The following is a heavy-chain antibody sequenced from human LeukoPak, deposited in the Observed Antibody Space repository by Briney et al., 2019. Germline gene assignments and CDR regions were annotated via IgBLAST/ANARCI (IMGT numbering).Heavy chain of an antibody. V-gene: IGHV3-30*18. CDR2: ISYDGSNK. D-gene: IGHD3-22*01. Sequence: GRSLRLSCAASGFTFSSYGMHWVRQAPGKGLEWVAVISYDGSNKYYADSVKGRFTISRDNSKNTLYLQMNSLRAEDAAMYYCAKDTDFAPGYYDSSGYSFDYWGQGTPVTVSS. J-gene: IGHJ4*02. CDR1: GFTFSSYG. CDR3: AKDTDFAPGYYDSSGYSFDY.